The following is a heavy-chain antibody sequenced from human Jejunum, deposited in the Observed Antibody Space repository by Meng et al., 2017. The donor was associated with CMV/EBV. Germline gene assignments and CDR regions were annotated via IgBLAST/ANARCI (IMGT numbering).Heavy chain of an antibody. J-gene: IGHJ4*02. CDR1: GYTFTSYD. CDR3: ARNGIFFDY. CDR2: TNPRSANT. V-gene: IGHV1-8*01. D-gene: IGHD1-14*01. Sequence: KVSCKASGYTFTSYDINWVRQAAGQGLEWMGWTNPRSANTGSAQKFQGRLTMTMNTFMGTAYMELSSLRSEDTAVYYCARNGIFFDYWGQGALVTVSS.